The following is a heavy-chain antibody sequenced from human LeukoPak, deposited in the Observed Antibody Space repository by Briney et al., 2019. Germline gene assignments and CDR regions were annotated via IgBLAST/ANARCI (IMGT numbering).Heavy chain of an antibody. D-gene: IGHD2-21*02. J-gene: IGHJ4*02. CDR3: ARDLGSDYYFDY. Sequence: SETLSLTYTVSGGSISSYYWSWIRQPPGRGLEWIGYIYYSGSTNYNPSLKSRVTISVDTSKNQFSLKLSSVTAADTAVYYCARDLGSDYYFDYWGQGMLVTVSS. CDR1: GGSISSYY. V-gene: IGHV4-59*12. CDR2: IYYSGST.